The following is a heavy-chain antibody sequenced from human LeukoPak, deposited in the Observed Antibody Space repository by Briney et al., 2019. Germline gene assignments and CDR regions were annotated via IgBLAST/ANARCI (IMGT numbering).Heavy chain of an antibody. J-gene: IGHJ4*02. Sequence: PGGSPRLSCAASGFTVSSNYMSWVRQAPGKGLEWVSVIYSGGSTYYADSVKGRFTISRDNSKNTLYLQMNSLRAEDTAVYYCARDLQRYRTFDYWGQGTLVTVSS. D-gene: IGHD4-11*01. V-gene: IGHV3-66*02. CDR2: IYSGGST. CDR1: GFTVSSNY. CDR3: ARDLQRYRTFDY.